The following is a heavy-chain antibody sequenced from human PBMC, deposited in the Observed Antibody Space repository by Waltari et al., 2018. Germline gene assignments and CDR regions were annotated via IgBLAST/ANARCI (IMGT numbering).Heavy chain of an antibody. J-gene: IGHJ4*02. CDR1: GGSISSYY. V-gene: IGHV4-59*01. Sequence: QVQLQESGPGLVKPSETLSLTCTVSGGSISSYYWSWIRQPPGKGLEWIGYIYYSGSTNYNPSLKSRVTISVDTSKNQFSLKLSSVTAAGTAVYYCARADGDYLFDYWGQGTLVTVSS. CDR3: ARADGDYLFDY. D-gene: IGHD4-17*01. CDR2: IYYSGST.